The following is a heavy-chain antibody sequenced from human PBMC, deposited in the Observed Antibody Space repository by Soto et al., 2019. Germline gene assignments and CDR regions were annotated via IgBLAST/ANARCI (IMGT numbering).Heavy chain of an antibody. V-gene: IGHV3-23*01. CDR2: ISGSGGST. Sequence: EVQLLESGGGLVQPGGSLRLSCAASGFTFSSYAMSWVRQAPGRGLEWVSAISGSGGSTYYADSVKGRFTISRDNSKNTLYLQMNSLRAEDTAVYYCAKDRSGWLQLSYFDYWGQGTLVTVSS. J-gene: IGHJ4*02. CDR3: AKDRSGWLQLSYFDY. D-gene: IGHD5-12*01. CDR1: GFTFSSYA.